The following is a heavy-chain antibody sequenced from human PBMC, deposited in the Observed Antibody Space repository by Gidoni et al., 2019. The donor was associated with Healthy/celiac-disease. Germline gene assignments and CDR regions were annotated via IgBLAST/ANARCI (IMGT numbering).Heavy chain of an antibody. CDR1: GGSISSSSYY. CDR2: IYYSGST. D-gene: IGHD6-19*01. Sequence: QLQLQESGPGLVKPSETLSLTCTVSGGSISSSSYYWGWIRQPPGKGLEWIGSIYYSGSTYYNPSLKSRVTISVDTSKNQFSLKLSSVTAADTAVYYCARQSLEAVGLEDYYYYMDVWGKGTTVTVSS. J-gene: IGHJ6*03. CDR3: ARQSLEAVGLEDYYYYMDV. V-gene: IGHV4-39*01.